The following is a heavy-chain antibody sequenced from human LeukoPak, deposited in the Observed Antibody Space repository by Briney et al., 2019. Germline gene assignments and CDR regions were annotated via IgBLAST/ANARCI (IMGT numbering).Heavy chain of an antibody. CDR1: GFTFSSYW. Sequence: PGGSLRLSCAAFGFTFSSYWMSWVRQAPGKGLEWVANIKQDGSGKYYVDSVKGRFTISRDNAKNSLYLQMNSLRAEDTAVYYCATGPGYSSSWWGQGTLVTVSS. CDR3: ATGPGYSSSW. CDR2: IKQDGSGK. V-gene: IGHV3-7*01. J-gene: IGHJ4*02. D-gene: IGHD6-13*01.